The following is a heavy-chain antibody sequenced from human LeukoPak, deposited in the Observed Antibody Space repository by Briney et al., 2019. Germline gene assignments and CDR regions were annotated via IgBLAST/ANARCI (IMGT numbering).Heavy chain of an antibody. J-gene: IGHJ4*02. CDR3: ARGGSSWYFDC. CDR2: ISYDGSNK. CDR1: GFTFSSYA. V-gene: IGHV3-30*04. D-gene: IGHD6-13*01. Sequence: GGSLRLSCAASGFTFSSYAMHWVRQAPGKGLEWVAVISYDGSNKYYADSVKGRFTISRDNSKNTLYLQMNSLRAEDTAVYYCARGGSSWYFDCWGQGTLVTVSS.